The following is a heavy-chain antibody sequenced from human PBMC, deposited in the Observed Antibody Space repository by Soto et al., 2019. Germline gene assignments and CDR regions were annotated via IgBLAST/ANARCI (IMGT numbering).Heavy chain of an antibody. CDR1: GFTFDDYA. D-gene: IGHD1-26*01. J-gene: IGHJ4*02. Sequence: PGGSLRLSCAASGFTFDDYAMHWVRQAPGKGLEWVSIISWNSGSIGYADSVKGRFTISRDNAKNSLYLQMNSLRAEDTALYYCAKSPSTTAPFDSWGPGTLVTVSS. CDR2: ISWNSGSI. V-gene: IGHV3-9*01. CDR3: AKSPSTTAPFDS.